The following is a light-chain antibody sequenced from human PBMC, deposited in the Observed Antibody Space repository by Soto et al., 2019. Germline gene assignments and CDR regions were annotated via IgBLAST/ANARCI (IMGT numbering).Light chain of an antibody. CDR1: QTIGND. V-gene: IGKV1-39*01. Sequence: DIQMTQSPSSLSASVGEIVTITCRASQTIGNDLNWYQQKPGKAPKLLVYGTSSLQSGVPSRFSGRGSGTDSTLTINSLQPDDFAVYYCQQGYKTPYTFGRGTKVDIQ. CDR2: GTS. CDR3: QQGYKTPYT. J-gene: IGKJ2*01.